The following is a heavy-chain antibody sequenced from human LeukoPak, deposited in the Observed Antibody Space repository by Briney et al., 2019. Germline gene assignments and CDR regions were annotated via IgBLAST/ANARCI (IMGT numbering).Heavy chain of an antibody. J-gene: IGHJ5*02. D-gene: IGHD6-19*01. CDR2: IYSGGST. CDR1: GFTVSSNY. Sequence: GGSLRLSCAASGFTVSSNYMSWVRQAPGKGLEWVSVIYSGGSTYYADSVKGRFTISRDNSKNTLYLQMNSLRAEDTAVYYCASQWLVRVWFDPWGQGTLVTVSS. V-gene: IGHV3-66*04. CDR3: ASQWLVRVWFDP.